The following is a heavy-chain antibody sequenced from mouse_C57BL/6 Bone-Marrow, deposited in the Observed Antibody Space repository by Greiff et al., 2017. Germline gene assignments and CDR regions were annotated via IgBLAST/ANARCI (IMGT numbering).Heavy chain of an antibody. CDR2: IYPGSGST. J-gene: IGHJ4*01. CDR3: AFIVTPYYAMDY. CDR1: GYTFTSYW. V-gene: IGHV1-55*01. Sequence: QVQLQQPGAELVKPGASVKMSCKASGYTFTSYWITWVKQRPGQGLEWIGDIYPGSGSTNYNEKFKSKATLTVDTSSSTAYMQLRSLTSEDSAVYYCAFIVTPYYAMDYWGQGTSVTVSS. D-gene: IGHD2-5*01.